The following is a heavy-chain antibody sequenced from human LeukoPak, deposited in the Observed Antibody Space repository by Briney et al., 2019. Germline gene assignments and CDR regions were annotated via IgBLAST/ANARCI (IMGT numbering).Heavy chain of an antibody. CDR3: ARDNRRFGEQISYYYYGMDV. J-gene: IGHJ6*02. CDR2: IYTSGST. Sequence: SETLSLTCTVSGGSISSYYWSWIRQPAGKGLEWIGRIYTSGSTNYNPSLKSRVTMSVDTSKNQFSLKLSSVTAADTAVYYCARDNRRFGEQISYYYYGMDVWGQGTTVTVSS. CDR1: GGSISSYY. V-gene: IGHV4-4*07. D-gene: IGHD3-10*01.